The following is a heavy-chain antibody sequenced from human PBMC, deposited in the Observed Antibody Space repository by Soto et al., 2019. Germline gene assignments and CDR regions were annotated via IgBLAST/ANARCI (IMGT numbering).Heavy chain of an antibody. CDR1: GGSFSGYY. CDR3: ARASTIFGVVTPHSMDV. D-gene: IGHD3-3*01. J-gene: IGHJ6*02. V-gene: IGHV4-34*01. CDR2: INHSGST. Sequence: PSETLSLTCAVYGGSFSGYYWSWIRQPPGKGLEWIGEINHSGSTNYNPSLKSRVTISVDTSKNQFSLKLSSVTAADTAVYYCARASTIFGVVTPHSMDVWGQGTTVPVSS.